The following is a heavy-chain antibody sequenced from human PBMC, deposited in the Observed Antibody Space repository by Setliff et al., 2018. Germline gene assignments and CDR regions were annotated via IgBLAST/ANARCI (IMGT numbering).Heavy chain of an antibody. Sequence: KSSETLSLTCNVSGGSVSSTSHYWGWIRQPPGKGMEWIGSVYYSGYTYYNPSLRSRVTISVDMSKNQFSMKLTSVTAADTAVYYCARVDFTMIQGVLGLWGQGTLVTVSS. J-gene: IGHJ1*01. V-gene: IGHV4-39*07. CDR3: ARVDFTMIQGVLGL. CDR2: VYYSGYT. CDR1: GGSVSSTSHY. D-gene: IGHD3-10*01.